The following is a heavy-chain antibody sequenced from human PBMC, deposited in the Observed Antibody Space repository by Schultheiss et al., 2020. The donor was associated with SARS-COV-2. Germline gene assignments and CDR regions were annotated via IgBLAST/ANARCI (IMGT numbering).Heavy chain of an antibody. D-gene: IGHD5-18*01. J-gene: IGHJ6*03. V-gene: IGHV3-66*02. CDR2: IYSGGST. CDR1: GFTVSSNY. Sequence: GGSLRLSCAASGFTVSSNYMSWVRQAPGKGLEWVSVIYSGGSTYYADSVKGRFTISRDNSKNTLYLQMNSLRAEDTAVYYCARAPRVPSRYSPRPHYYYYMDVWGKGTTVTVSS. CDR3: ARAPRVPSRYSPRPHYYYYMDV.